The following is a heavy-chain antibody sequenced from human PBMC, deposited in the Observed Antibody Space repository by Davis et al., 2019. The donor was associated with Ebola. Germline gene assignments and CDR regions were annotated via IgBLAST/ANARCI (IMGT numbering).Heavy chain of an antibody. CDR2: IKQDGSEK. CDR1: EFTSSSYW. Sequence: GASLKISCAASEFTSSSYWMSWVRQAPGKGLEWVANIKQDGSEKYYVDSVKGRFTISRDNAKNSLYLQMNSLRAEDTAVYYCARQALLDYWGQGTLVTVSS. V-gene: IGHV3-7*01. CDR3: ARQALLDY. J-gene: IGHJ4*02.